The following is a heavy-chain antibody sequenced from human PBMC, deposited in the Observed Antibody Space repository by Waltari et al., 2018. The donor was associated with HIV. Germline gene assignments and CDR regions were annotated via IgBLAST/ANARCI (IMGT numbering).Heavy chain of an antibody. CDR1: GFSLSTSGVG. V-gene: IGHV2-5*02. D-gene: IGHD3-22*01. CDR3: AHRVGYDSSGFPFDY. J-gene: IGHJ4*02. CDR2: IYWDDDK. Sequence: QITLKESGPTLVKPTQTLTLTCTFSGFSLSTSGVGVGWIRQPPGKALEWLALIYWDDDKRYSPSLKSRLTITKDTSKNQVVLTMTNMDPVDTATYYCAHRVGYDSSGFPFDYWGQGTLVTVSS.